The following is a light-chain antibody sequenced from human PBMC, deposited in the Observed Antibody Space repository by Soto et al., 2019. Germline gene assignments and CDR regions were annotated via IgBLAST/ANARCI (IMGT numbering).Light chain of an antibody. CDR2: DVS. CDR1: SSDVGGYKY. CDR3: SSYTSSSTLVV. V-gene: IGLV2-14*01. Sequence: QPVSVSGSPGQSITISCTGTSSDVGGYKYVSWYQQHPGKAPKLMIYDVSNRPSGVSNRFSGSKSGNTASLTISGLQAEDEADYYCSSYTSSSTLVVFGGGTKLTVL. J-gene: IGLJ2*01.